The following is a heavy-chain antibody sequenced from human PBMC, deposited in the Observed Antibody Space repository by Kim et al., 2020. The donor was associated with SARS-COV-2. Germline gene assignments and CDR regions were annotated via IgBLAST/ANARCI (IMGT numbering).Heavy chain of an antibody. Sequence: GGSLRLSCAASGFTFSSYSMNWVRQAPGKGLEWVSSISSSSSYIYYADSVKGRFTISRDNAKNSLYLQMNSLRAEDTAVYYCARDVGSSSAPTEVTWYFDLWGRGTLVTVSS. V-gene: IGHV3-21*01. CDR3: ARDVGSSSAPTEVTWYFDL. D-gene: IGHD6-6*01. CDR1: GFTFSSYS. J-gene: IGHJ2*01. CDR2: ISSSSSYI.